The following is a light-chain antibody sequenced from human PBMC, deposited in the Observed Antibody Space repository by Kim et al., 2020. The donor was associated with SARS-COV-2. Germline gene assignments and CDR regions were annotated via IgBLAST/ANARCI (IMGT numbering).Light chain of an antibody. J-gene: IGLJ3*02. Sequence: QTATLTGTGTSNNVGYEGAVWLQQHQGHPPKLLTYRNNNRPSGISDRFSASRSGNTASLTISGLQPEDETDYYCSAWDSSLSAWVFGGGTQLTVL. CDR3: SAWDSSLSAWV. V-gene: IGLV10-54*04. CDR1: SNNVGYEG. CDR2: RNN.